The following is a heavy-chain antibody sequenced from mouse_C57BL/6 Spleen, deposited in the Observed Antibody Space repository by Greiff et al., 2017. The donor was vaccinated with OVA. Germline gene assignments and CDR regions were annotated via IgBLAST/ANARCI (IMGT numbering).Heavy chain of an antibody. CDR1: GYTFTSYW. V-gene: IGHV1-5*01. CDR3: LYYYGSSYDYYAMDY. Sequence: VQLQQSGTVLARPGASVKMSCKTSGYTFTSYWMHWVKQRPGQGLEWIGAIYPGNSDTSYNQKFKGKAKLTAVTSASTAYMELSSLTNEDSAVYYCLYYYGSSYDYYAMDYWGQGTSVTVSS. J-gene: IGHJ4*01. D-gene: IGHD1-1*01. CDR2: IYPGNSDT.